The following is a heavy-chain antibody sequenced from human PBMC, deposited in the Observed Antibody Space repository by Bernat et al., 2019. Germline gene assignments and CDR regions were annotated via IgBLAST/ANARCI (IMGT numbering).Heavy chain of an antibody. CDR3: ARSPAERGSPPFDP. Sequence: EVQLVESGGGLVKPGGSLRLSCAASGFTFSSYSMNWVRQAPGKGLEWVSSISSSSSYIYYADSVKGRFIISRDNAKNSLYLQMNSLRAEDTAVYYCARSPAERGSPPFDPWGQGTLVTVSS. V-gene: IGHV3-21*01. D-gene: IGHD1-26*01. J-gene: IGHJ5*02. CDR1: GFTFSSYS. CDR2: ISSSSSYI.